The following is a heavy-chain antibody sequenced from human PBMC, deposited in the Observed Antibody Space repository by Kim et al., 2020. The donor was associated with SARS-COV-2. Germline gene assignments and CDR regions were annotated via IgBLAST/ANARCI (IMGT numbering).Heavy chain of an antibody. CDR3: ARAAAAFMDPFDY. J-gene: IGHJ4*02. D-gene: IGHD6-13*01. CDR1: GGSISSSSYY. V-gene: IGHV4-39*07. CDR2: IYYSGST. Sequence: SETLSLTCTVSGGSISSSSYYWGWIRQPPGKGLEWIGSIYYSGSTYYNPSLKSRVTISVDTSKNQFSLKLSSVTAADTAVYYCARAAAAFMDPFDYWGQGTLVTVSS.